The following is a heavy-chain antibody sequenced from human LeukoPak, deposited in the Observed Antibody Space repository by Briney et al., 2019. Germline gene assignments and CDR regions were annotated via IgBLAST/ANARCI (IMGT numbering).Heavy chain of an antibody. CDR3: TREGDDFGDYGDMDAFDI. Sequence: GGSLRLSCAASGFTFSSYAMHWVRQAPGKGLGWVAVISYDGSNKYYADSVKGRFTISRDNSKNTLYLQMNSLRAEDTAIYYCTREGDDFGDYGDMDAFDIWGQGTMVTVST. D-gene: IGHD4-17*01. V-gene: IGHV3-30-3*01. CDR1: GFTFSSYA. J-gene: IGHJ3*02. CDR2: ISYDGSNK.